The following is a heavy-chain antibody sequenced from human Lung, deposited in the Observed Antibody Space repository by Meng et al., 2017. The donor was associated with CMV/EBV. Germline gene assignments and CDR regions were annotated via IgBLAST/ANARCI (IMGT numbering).Heavy chain of an antibody. CDR3: ARVEVGITSGDY. CDR2: FVNNVDT. D-gene: IGHD1-26*01. J-gene: IGHJ4*02. CDR1: GYTFASYG. Sequence: QVHLLQSGTDVKKPGATVSVSCEASGYTFASYGISWLRQAPGQGLEWMGWFVNNVDTYSAQTLQGRVTMTTDTSTSTAYMELRSLRSDDTAVYYCARVEVGITSGDYWGQGTLVTVSS. V-gene: IGHV1-18*01.